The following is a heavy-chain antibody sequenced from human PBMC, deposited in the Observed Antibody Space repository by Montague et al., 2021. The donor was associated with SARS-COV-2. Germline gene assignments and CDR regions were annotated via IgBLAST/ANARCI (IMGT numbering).Heavy chain of an antibody. J-gene: IGHJ4*02. CDR3: ARAYYTGLYPFDY. D-gene: IGHD2-8*02. V-gene: IGHV3-74*01. CDR1: GFTLSSYW. CDR2: IHYDGSST. Sequence: SLRLSCAASGFTLSSYWMYWVRQAPEKGLVWISRIHYDGSSTNYADSVKGRSTISRDTAKNTLYLQMNSLRAEDTAVYYCARAYYTGLYPFDYWGQGTLVTVSS.